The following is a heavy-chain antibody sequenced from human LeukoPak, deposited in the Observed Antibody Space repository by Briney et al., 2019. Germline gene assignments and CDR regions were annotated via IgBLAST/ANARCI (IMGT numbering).Heavy chain of an antibody. V-gene: IGHV3-21*01. CDR2: ISSSSSYI. Sequence: GGSLRLSCAASGFTFSSYSMNWVRQAPGKGLEWVSSISSSSSYIYYADSVKGRFTISRDNAKNSLYLQMNSLRAEDTAVYYCAKDSPSRTATTEVPVDYWGQGTLVTVSS. J-gene: IGHJ4*02. D-gene: IGHD5-24*01. CDR3: AKDSPSRTATTEVPVDY. CDR1: GFTFSSYS.